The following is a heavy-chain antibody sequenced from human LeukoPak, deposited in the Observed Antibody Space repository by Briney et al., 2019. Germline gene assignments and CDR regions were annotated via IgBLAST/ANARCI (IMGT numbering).Heavy chain of an antibody. V-gene: IGHV4-39*01. D-gene: IGHD3-16*01. CDR3: ARTYVSRFDY. J-gene: IGHJ4*02. Sequence: SQTLSLTCTVSGGSISSSSYYWGWIRQPPGKGLEWIGSIYYSGSTYYNPSLKSRVTISVDTSKNQFSLKLSSVTAADTAVYCCARTYVSRFDYWGQGTLVTVSS. CDR1: GGSISSSSYY. CDR2: IYYSGST.